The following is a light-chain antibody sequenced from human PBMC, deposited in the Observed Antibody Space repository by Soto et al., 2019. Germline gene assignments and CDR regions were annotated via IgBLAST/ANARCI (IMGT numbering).Light chain of an antibody. V-gene: IGLV1-51*01. Sequence: QSVLTQPPSVSAAPGQKVTISCSGSSSNIGNNYVSWYQQLPGTAPKLLIYDNNMRPSGIPDRFSGSKSGTSATLGITGLQTGDEADNYCGTWDSSLSALFGGGTKLTVL. J-gene: IGLJ3*02. CDR1: SSNIGNNY. CDR2: DNN. CDR3: GTWDSSLSAL.